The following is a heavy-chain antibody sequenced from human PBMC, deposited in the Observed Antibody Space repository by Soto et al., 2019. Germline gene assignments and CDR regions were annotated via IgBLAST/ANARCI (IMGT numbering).Heavy chain of an antibody. CDR2: ISGGGGST. Sequence: GGSLRLSCAASGFSFAGYALTWVRLAPGKGLEWVASISGGGGSTYYTDSVKGRFSISRDNSNRVVYLQMGSLTAGDTAVYYCAKTETFNGYYNAFDYWGQGTRVTVSS. CDR1: GFSFAGYA. D-gene: IGHD3-9*01. J-gene: IGHJ4*02. V-gene: IGHV3-23*01. CDR3: AKTETFNGYYNAFDY.